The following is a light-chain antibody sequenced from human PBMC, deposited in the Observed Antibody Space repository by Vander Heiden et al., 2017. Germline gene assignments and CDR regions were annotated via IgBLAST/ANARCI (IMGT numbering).Light chain of an antibody. CDR3: QQYGGSPGLT. CDR1: QTVSSSY. V-gene: IGKV3-20*01. J-gene: IGKJ4*01. CDR2: GAS. Sequence: EIVLTQSPGTLSLSPGERATLSCRASQTVSSSYLGWYQQKPGQAPRLLIYGASSRASGTPDRFSGSGSGTDFTLTISRLEPGDFAVYYCQQYGGSPGLTFGGGTKVEI.